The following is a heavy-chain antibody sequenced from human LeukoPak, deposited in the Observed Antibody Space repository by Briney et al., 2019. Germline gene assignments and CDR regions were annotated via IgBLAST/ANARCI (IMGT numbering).Heavy chain of an antibody. CDR1: GFTFSSYA. J-gene: IGHJ4*02. D-gene: IGHD4-17*01. Sequence: PGGSLRLSCAASGFTFSSYAMSWVRQAPGKGLEWVSAISGSGGSTYYADSVKGRFTISRDNSKNTLYLQMNSLRAEDTAVYYFAKAHGESNVLDYWGQGTWSPSPQ. CDR3: AKAHGESNVLDY. V-gene: IGHV3-23*01. CDR2: ISGSGGST.